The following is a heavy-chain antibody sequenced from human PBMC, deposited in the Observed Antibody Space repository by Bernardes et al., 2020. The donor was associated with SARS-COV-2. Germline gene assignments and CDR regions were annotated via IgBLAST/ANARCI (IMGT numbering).Heavy chain of an antibody. CDR3: AKDVTTSGWYPEHFQH. Sequence: GGSLRLSRAASGFTFSSYAMSWVRQAPGKALEWVSAISNSGGSTNYADSVKGRFTISRDNSKNTLYLQMISLRADDTAVYYCAKDVTTSGWYPEHFQHWGQGTLVTVSS. J-gene: IGHJ1*01. CDR1: GFTFSSYA. CDR2: ISNSGGST. V-gene: IGHV3-23*01. D-gene: IGHD6-19*01.